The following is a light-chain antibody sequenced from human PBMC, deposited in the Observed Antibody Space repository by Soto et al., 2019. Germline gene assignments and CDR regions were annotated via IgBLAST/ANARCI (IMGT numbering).Light chain of an antibody. J-gene: IGLJ3*02. CDR3: QSYDSRLSGYV. Sequence: QSALTQPPSVSGAPGQRVTISCTGSSSNIGAGYEVHWYQQLPGTAPKLLIYADNNRPSGVPDRFSGSKSGTSASLAITGLQSEDETDYFCQSYDSRLSGYVFGGGTKLTVL. CDR1: SSNIGAGYE. CDR2: ADN. V-gene: IGLV1-40*01.